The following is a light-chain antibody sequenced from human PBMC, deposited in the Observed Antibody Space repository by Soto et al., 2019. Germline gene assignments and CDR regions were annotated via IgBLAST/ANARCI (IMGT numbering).Light chain of an antibody. J-gene: IGLJ2*01. CDR1: SSDVGGYNY. CDR2: DVN. V-gene: IGLV2-14*03. CDR3: PSITRSVTVV. Sequence: QSALTQPASVSGSPGQSITISCAGTSSDVGGYNYVSWYQQHPGKVPRLIISDVNKRPSGVSDRFSGSKSGNTASLTLSGLQAADGAYYYRPSITRSVTVVFGGGTKLTVL.